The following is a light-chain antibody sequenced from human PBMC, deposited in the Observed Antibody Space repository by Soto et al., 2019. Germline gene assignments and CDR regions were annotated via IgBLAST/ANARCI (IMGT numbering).Light chain of an antibody. CDR3: SSHAGIINVV. CDR2: EVT. Sequence: QSALTQPPSASVSPGQSVTISCTGTSSDVGGYNSVSWYQQHPGKAPKLIIYEVTKRPSGVPDRFSGSKSGNTASLTVSGLQAEDEADYYCSSHAGIINVVFGGGTKLTVL. CDR1: SSDVGGYNS. V-gene: IGLV2-8*01. J-gene: IGLJ3*02.